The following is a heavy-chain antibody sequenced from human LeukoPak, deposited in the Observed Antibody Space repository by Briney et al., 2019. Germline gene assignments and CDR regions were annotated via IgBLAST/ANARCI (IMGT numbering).Heavy chain of an antibody. V-gene: IGHV1-2*02. D-gene: IGHD3-10*01. CDR3: ARGRFTMVRGVISPIDY. CDR1: GYTFTGYY. CDR2: INPNSGGT. Sequence: ASVKVSGKASGYTFTGYYMHWVRQAPGQGLEWMGWINPNSGGTNYAQKFQGRVTMTRDTSISTAYMELSRLRSDDTAVYYCARGRFTMVRGVISPIDYWGQGTLVTVSS. J-gene: IGHJ4*02.